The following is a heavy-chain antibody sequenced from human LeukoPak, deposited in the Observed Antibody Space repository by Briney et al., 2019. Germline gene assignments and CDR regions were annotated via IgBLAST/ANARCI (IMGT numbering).Heavy chain of an antibody. V-gene: IGHV4-39*01. CDR3: ASPIAVAGYDAFDI. J-gene: IGHJ3*02. CDR2: IYYSGST. CDR1: GGSISSSSYY. D-gene: IGHD6-19*01. Sequence: SETLSLTCTVSGGSISSSSYYWGWIRQPPGKGLEWIGSIYYSGSTYYNPSLKSRVTIFVDTSKNQFSLKLSSVTAADTAVYYCASPIAVAGYDAFDIWGQGTMVTVSS.